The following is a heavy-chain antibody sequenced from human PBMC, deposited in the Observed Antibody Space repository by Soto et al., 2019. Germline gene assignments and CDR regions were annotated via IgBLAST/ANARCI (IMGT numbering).Heavy chain of an antibody. J-gene: IGHJ6*03. D-gene: IGHD4-17*01. CDR2: INHSGST. CDR1: GGSFRGYY. CDR3: ARGLRDGDYVDYYYYMDV. V-gene: IGHV4-34*01. Sequence: PSETLSLTCAFYGGSFRGYYWSLIRQPPGKGLEWIGEINHSGSTNYNPSLKSRVTISVDTSKNQFSLKLSSVTAADTAVYYCARGLRDGDYVDYYYYMDVWGKGTTVTVSS.